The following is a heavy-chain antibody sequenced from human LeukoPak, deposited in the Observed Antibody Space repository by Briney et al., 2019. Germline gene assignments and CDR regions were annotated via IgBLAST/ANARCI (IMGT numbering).Heavy chain of an antibody. V-gene: IGHV3-74*01. Sequence: PGGSLRLSCAASGNYWMHWVRQVPGKGLVWVSHINSDGSWTSYADSVKGRFTISRDNAKNSLNLQMNSLRAEDTAVYYCTRGAGSTAVMGDITYYYPMDVWGQGTTVTVSS. J-gene: IGHJ6*02. CDR2: INSDGSWT. CDR3: TRGAGSTAVMGDITYYYPMDV. D-gene: IGHD1-26*01. CDR1: GNYW.